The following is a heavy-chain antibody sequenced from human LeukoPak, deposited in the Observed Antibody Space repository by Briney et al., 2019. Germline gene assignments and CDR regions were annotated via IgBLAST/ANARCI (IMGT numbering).Heavy chain of an antibody. J-gene: IGHJ3*02. Sequence: QPGGSLRLSCVASGFTFSNFVMHWVRQPPGEGLQWVTEISYDGSKKTYVDSVKGRFTISRDNSKNTLYLQMNSLRDEDTAVYYCARGAQKILSFGEYPSDAFDIWGQGTMVSVSS. D-gene: IGHD3-10*01. CDR3: ARGAQKILSFGEYPSDAFDI. CDR2: ISYDGSKK. V-gene: IGHV3-30-3*01. CDR1: GFTFSNFV.